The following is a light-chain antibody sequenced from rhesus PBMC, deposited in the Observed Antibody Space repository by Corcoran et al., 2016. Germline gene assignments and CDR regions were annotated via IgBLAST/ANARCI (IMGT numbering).Light chain of an antibody. CDR1: QSISSW. CDR2: KAS. V-gene: IGKV1-22*01. Sequence: DIQMTQSPSSLSASVGDTVTITCRASQSISSWLAWYQQKPGKAPKLLISKASRLQIGVPSRFSGSGYGTDFTLTISSLQSEDFATYYVQQYSSSPFTFGPGTKLDIK. J-gene: IGKJ3*01. CDR3: QQYSSSPFT.